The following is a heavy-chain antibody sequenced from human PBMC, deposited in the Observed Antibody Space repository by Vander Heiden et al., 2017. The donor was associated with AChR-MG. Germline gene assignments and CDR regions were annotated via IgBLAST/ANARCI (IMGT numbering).Heavy chain of an antibody. D-gene: IGHD3-10*01. Sequence: QVQLVESGGGVVQPGRYLRLSCAASGFTFSSYAMHWVRQAPGKGLEWVAVISYDGSNKYYADSVKGRFTISRDNSKNTLYLQMNSLRAEDTAVYYCARVPGSLSGRDWGQGTLVTVSS. V-gene: IGHV3-30-3*01. CDR1: GFTFSSYA. J-gene: IGHJ4*02. CDR3: ARVPGSLSGRD. CDR2: ISYDGSNK.